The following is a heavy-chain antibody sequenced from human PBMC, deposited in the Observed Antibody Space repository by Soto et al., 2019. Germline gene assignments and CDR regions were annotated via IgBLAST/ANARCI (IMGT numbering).Heavy chain of an antibody. D-gene: IGHD1-26*01. CDR2: INSDGSST. V-gene: IGHV3-74*01. CDR1: GFTFSSYW. Sequence: EVQLVESGGGLVQPGGSLRLSCAASGFTFSSYWMHWVRQAPGKGLVWVSRINSDGSSTSYADSVKGRFPISRDNAKNTRYLQMNSLRVEDTAVYSCARGGSLNGYFDLWGRGTLVTVSS. J-gene: IGHJ2*01. CDR3: ARGGSLNGYFDL.